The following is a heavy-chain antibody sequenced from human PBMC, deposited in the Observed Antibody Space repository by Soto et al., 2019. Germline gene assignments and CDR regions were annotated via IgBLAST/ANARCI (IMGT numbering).Heavy chain of an antibody. CDR1: GYTFTSYY. CDR3: ARDSFGGSGYPY. V-gene: IGHV1-46*01. J-gene: IGHJ4*02. CDR2: INPSGGST. D-gene: IGHD3-22*01. Sequence: ASLKVSCKASGYTFTSYYMHWVRHAPEQGLEWMGIINPSGGSTSYAQKFQGRDTMTRDTSTSTVYMELSSLRSEDTVVYYGARDSFGGSGYPYWGKGTLVTVSS.